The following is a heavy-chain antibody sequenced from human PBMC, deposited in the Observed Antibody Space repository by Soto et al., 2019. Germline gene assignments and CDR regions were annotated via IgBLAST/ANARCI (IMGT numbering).Heavy chain of an antibody. J-gene: IGHJ3*02. CDR2: IYYSGST. CDR3: VFGRFPSPVFDI. D-gene: IGHD3-10*02. V-gene: IGHV4-31*03. CDR1: GGSISSGGYY. Sequence: SETLSLTCTVSGGSISSGGYYWSWIRQHPGKGLEWIGYIYYSGSTYYNPSLKSRVTISVDTSKNQFSLKLSSVTAADTAVYYCVFGRFPSPVFDIWGQGTMVTVSS.